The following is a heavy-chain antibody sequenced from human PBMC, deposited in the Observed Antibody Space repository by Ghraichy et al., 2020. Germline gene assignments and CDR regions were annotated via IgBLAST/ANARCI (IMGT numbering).Heavy chain of an antibody. D-gene: IGHD2-2*01. J-gene: IGHJ6*02. CDR2: IYYSGST. CDR3: ARGRIIVVVPAARGTVYGMDV. V-gene: IGHV4-31*03. CDR1: GGSISSGGYY. Sequence: SETLSLTCTVSGGSISSGGYYWSWIRQHPGKGLEWIGYIYYSGSTYYNPSLKSRVTISVDTSKNQFSLKLSSVTAADTAVYYCARGRIIVVVPAARGTVYGMDVWGQGTTVTVSS.